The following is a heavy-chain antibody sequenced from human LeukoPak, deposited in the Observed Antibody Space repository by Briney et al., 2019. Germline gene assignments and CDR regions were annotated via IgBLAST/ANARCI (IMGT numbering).Heavy chain of an antibody. J-gene: IGHJ4*02. Sequence: GGSLRLSCAASGFTFSSYEMNWVRQAPAKGLEWASYISSSGSTIYYADSVKGRFTISRDNAKNSLYLQMHSLRAEDTAVYYCARVQKDYYDSSGYLSYWGQGTLVTVSS. CDR1: GFTFSSYE. D-gene: IGHD3-22*01. CDR3: ARVQKDYYDSSGYLSY. CDR2: ISSSGSTI. V-gene: IGHV3-48*03.